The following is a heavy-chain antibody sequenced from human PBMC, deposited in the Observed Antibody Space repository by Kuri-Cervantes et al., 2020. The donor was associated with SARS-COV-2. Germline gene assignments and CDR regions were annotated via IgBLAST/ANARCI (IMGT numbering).Heavy chain of an antibody. CDR1: GFTFSSYG. J-gene: IGHJ6*02. D-gene: IGHD3-10*01. CDR3: AKDPGTMARGHYYYGMDV. CDR2: ISYNGSNE. V-gene: IGHV3-30*18. Sequence: GGSLRLSCAASGFTFSSYGMHWVGQAPGKGLEWVAVISYNGSNEYYADSVKGRFTISRDNSKNTLYLQVNSLRAEDTSVYYCAKDPGTMARGHYYYGMDVWGQGTTVTVSS.